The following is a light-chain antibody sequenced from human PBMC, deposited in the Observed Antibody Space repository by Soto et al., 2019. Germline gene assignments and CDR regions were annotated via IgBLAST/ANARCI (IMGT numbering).Light chain of an antibody. CDR2: GND. V-gene: IGLV1-40*01. Sequence: QSVLTQPPSVSGAPGQGVTISCTGSSSNIGAGYDVHWYQQLPGAAPKLLIFGNDNRPSGVPDRFSGSRSGTSASLAITGLQAEDEADYYCCAYAGINTVIFGGGTKVTVL. J-gene: IGLJ2*01. CDR3: CAYAGINTVI. CDR1: SSNIGAGYD.